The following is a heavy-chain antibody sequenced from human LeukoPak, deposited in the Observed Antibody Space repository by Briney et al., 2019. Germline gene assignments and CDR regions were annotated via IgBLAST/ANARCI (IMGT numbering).Heavy chain of an antibody. Sequence: GGSLRLSCAASGFTFSSYSMNWVRQAPGKGLEWVSSISSSSSYIYYADSVKGRFTISRDNAKNSLYLQVNSLRAEDTAVYYCARDLNGDYGCFDYWGQGTLVTVSS. J-gene: IGHJ4*02. V-gene: IGHV3-21*01. CDR2: ISSSSSYI. CDR3: ARDLNGDYGCFDY. CDR1: GFTFSSYS. D-gene: IGHD4-17*01.